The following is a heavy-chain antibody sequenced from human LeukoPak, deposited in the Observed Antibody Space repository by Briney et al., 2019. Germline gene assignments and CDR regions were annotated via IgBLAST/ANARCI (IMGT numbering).Heavy chain of an antibody. CDR2: FDPEDGET. CDR1: GYTLTELS. D-gene: IGHD2-2*01. CDR3: ATVEYCSSTSCYPLDY. Sequence: GASVKVSCKVSGYTLTELSMHWVRQAPGKGLEWMGGFDPEDGETIYAQKFQGRVTMTEDTSTDTAYMELSSLRSEDTAVYYCATVEYCSSTSCYPLDYWGQGTLVTVSS. J-gene: IGHJ4*02. V-gene: IGHV1-24*01.